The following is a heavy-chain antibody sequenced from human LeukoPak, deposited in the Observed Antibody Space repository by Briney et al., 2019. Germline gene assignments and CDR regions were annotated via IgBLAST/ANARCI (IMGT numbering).Heavy chain of an antibody. CDR2: IIPIFGTA. CDR1: GGTFSSYA. Sequence: SVTVSCTASGGTFSSYAISWVRQAPGQGLEWMGGIIPIFGTANYAQKFQGRVTITADESTSTAYMELSSLRSEDTAVYYRARDVGAYCGGDCYSDDAFDIWGQGTMVTVSS. J-gene: IGHJ3*02. CDR3: ARDVGAYCGGDCYSDDAFDI. V-gene: IGHV1-69*13. D-gene: IGHD2-21*02.